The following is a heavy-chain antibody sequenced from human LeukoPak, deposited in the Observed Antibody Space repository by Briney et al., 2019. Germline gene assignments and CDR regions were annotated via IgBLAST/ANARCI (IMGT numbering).Heavy chain of an antibody. CDR2: ISGSGGST. CDR3: AKDLVPYDFWSGFDY. CDR1: GFTFSSYA. V-gene: IGHV3-23*01. J-gene: IGHJ4*02. D-gene: IGHD3-3*01. Sequence: GGSLRLSCAASGFTFSSYAMIWVRQAPGKGLEWVSAISGSGGSTYYADSVKGRFTISRDNSKNTLYLQMNSLRAEDTAVYYCAKDLVPYDFWSGFDYWAREPWSPSPQ.